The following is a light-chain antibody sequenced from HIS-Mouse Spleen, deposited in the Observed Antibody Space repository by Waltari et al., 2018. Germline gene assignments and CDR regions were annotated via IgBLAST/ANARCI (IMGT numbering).Light chain of an antibody. CDR3: AAWDDSLNGPL. CDR1: SSTIGSNT. Sequence: QSVLTQPPSASGTPGQRVTISCSGSSSTIGSNTVNWYQQLPGTAPKLLIYSNNQRPSGVPDRFSGSKSGTSASLAISGLQSEDEADYYCAAWDDSLNGPLFGGGTKLTVL. CDR2: SNN. V-gene: IGLV1-44*01. J-gene: IGLJ2*01.